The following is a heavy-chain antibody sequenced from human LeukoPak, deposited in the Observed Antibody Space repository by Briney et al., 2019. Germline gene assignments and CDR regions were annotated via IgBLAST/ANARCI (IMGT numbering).Heavy chain of an antibody. D-gene: IGHD7-27*01. J-gene: IGHJ4*02. CDR1: GGSFSGYY. CDR3: AKEPTGDKSFDY. CDR2: INHSGST. Sequence: SETLSLTCAVYGGSFSGYYWSWIRQPPGKGLEWIGEINHSGSTNHNPSLKSRVTISVDTSKNQFSLKLSSVTAADTAVYYCAKEPTGDKSFDYWGQGTLVTVSS. V-gene: IGHV4-34*01.